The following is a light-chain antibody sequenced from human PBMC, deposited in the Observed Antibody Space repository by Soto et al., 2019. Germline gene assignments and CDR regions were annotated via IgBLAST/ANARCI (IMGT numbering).Light chain of an antibody. Sequence: DIQMTQSPSTLSASVGARAPITCRASQSVRSWLAWYQQKPGRAPKFLIYDASSLESGVPSRFSGSGSGTEFTLTISNLQPDDFATYYCQQYDNYPLTFGGGTKVDI. V-gene: IGKV1-5*01. CDR1: QSVRSW. CDR3: QQYDNYPLT. J-gene: IGKJ4*01. CDR2: DAS.